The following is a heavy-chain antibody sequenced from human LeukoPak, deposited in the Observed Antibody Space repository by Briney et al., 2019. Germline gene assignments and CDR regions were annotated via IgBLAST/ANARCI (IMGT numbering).Heavy chain of an antibody. CDR1: GGSISNSY. CDR2: IYYSGST. V-gene: IGHV4-59*01. CDR3: ARGTTWSKFDY. Sequence: NSSETLSLTCTVSGGSISNSYWSWIRQPPGQGLEWIGYIYYSGSTNYNPSLKRRVTISGDTSKNQFSLKLSSVTAADTAVYYCARGTTWSKFDYWGQGTLVTVSS. D-gene: IGHD6-13*01. J-gene: IGHJ4*02.